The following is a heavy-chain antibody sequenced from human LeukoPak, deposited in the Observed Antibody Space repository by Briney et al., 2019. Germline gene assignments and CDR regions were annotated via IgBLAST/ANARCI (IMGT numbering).Heavy chain of an antibody. CDR2: INTNTGNP. CDR1: GYTFTSYA. CDR3: ASGYSYVTYNWFDP. J-gene: IGHJ5*02. Sequence: ASVKVSCKASGYTFTSYAMNWVRQAPGQGLEWMGWINTNTGNPTYAQGFTGRFVFSLDTSVSTAYLQISSLKAEDTAVYYCASGYSYVTYNWFDPWGQGTLVTVSS. D-gene: IGHD5-18*01. V-gene: IGHV7-4-1*02.